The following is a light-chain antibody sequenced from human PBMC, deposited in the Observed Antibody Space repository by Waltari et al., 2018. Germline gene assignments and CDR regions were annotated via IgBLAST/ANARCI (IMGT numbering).Light chain of an antibody. CDR3: HQYHTYLWT. Sequence: DIHMTQSPSTLSAFVGDRVTITCRANQRISKFLTWYQLKPGKAPKLLIYGASTLDGGVPSRFSGSGSGAEFTLTISSLQPDDVATYHCHQYHTYLWTFGQGTKVEIK. J-gene: IGKJ1*01. CDR2: GAS. CDR1: QRISKF. V-gene: IGKV1-5*01.